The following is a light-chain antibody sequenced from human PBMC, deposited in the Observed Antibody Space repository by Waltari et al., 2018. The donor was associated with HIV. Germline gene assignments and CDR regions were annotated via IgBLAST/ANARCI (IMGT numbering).Light chain of an antibody. J-gene: IGKJ4*01. CDR1: PQISYRSNKNAS. CDR2: WVS. Sequence: DITLTQTPDYLTVSLGSRDAMKCKSSPQISYRSNKNASLAWYQQKPRQPPKLLMFWVSVRASGVPDRFTGSGSGTDFTLTINSVQAEDVAVYFCQQYYDKPLTFGRGTKVEI. CDR3: QQYYDKPLT. V-gene: IGKV4-1*01.